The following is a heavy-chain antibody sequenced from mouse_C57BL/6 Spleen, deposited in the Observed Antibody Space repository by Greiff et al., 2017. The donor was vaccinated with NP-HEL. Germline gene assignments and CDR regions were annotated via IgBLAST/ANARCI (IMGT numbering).Heavy chain of an antibody. Sequence: DVMLVESGGGLVQPGGSLKLSCAASGFTFSDYYMYWVRQTPEKRLEWVAYISNGGGSTYYPDTVKGRFTSSRDNAKNTLYLQMSRLKSEDTAMYYCARGTIVTPYAMDYWGQGTSVTVSS. CDR2: ISNGGGST. J-gene: IGHJ4*01. D-gene: IGHD2-5*01. V-gene: IGHV5-12*01. CDR1: GFTFSDYY. CDR3: ARGTIVTPYAMDY.